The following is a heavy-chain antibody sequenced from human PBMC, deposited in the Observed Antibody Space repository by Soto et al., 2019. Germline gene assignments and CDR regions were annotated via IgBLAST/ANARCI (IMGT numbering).Heavy chain of an antibody. J-gene: IGHJ4*02. V-gene: IGHV3-30*18. Sequence: GGSLRLSCAASGFTFSSYGMHWVRQAPGKGLEWVAVISYDGSNKYYADSVKGRFTISRGNSKNTLYLQMNSLRAEDTAGYYCAKSEEIHVRPGQFFSGYFDYWGQGTLVTVSS. CDR1: GFTFSSYG. CDR2: ISYDGSNK. CDR3: AKSEEIHVRPGQFFSGYFDY. D-gene: IGHD3-3*01.